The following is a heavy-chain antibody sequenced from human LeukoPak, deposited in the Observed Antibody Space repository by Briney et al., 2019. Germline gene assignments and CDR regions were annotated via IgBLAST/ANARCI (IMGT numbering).Heavy chain of an antibody. CDR1: GGSFSGYH. Sequence: SETLSLTCAVYGGSFSGYHWSWIRQPPGKGLEWIEEINHSGSTNYNPSLKSRVTISIDTSKNHFSLKLSSVTAADTAVYYCARGGGAAAGHYYYYMDVWGKGTTVTVSS. D-gene: IGHD6-13*01. CDR3: ARGGGAAAGHYYYYMDV. CDR2: INHSGST. J-gene: IGHJ6*03. V-gene: IGHV4-34*01.